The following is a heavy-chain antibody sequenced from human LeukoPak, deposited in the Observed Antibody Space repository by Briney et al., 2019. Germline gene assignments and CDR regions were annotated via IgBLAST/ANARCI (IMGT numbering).Heavy chain of an antibody. Sequence: SETLSLTCTVSGDSISSYYWSWIRQPPGKGLEWIGYIYYSVSTNYNPSLKSRVTISVDTSKNQFSLKLSFVTAADTAVYYCARDSSGVNWFDPWGQGTLVTVSS. V-gene: IGHV4-59*01. J-gene: IGHJ5*02. CDR3: ARDSSGVNWFDP. D-gene: IGHD6-19*01. CDR1: GDSISSYY. CDR2: IYYSVST.